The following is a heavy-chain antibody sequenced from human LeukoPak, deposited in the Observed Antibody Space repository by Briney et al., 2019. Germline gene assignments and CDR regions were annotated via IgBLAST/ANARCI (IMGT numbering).Heavy chain of an antibody. J-gene: IGHJ3*02. CDR2: INHSGST. CDR1: GGSFSGYY. V-gene: IGHV4-34*01. D-gene: IGHD2-21*02. CDR3: ARVEAYCGGDCYPLPDDAFDI. Sequence: SEALSLTCAVYGGSFSGYYWSWIRQPPGKGLEWIGEINHSGSTNYNPSLKSRVTISVDTSKNQFSLKLSSVTAADTAVYYCARVEAYCGGDCYPLPDDAFDIWGQGTMVTVSS.